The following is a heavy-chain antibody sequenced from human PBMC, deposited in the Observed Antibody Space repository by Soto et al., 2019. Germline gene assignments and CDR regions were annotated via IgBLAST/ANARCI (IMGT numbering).Heavy chain of an antibody. CDR1: GYTFTDYW. CDR3: ASSIAAAGNAFDI. J-gene: IGHJ3*02. CDR2: IYPGDSDT. V-gene: IGHV5-51*01. D-gene: IGHD6-13*01. Sequence: GESLKISCKGSGYTFTDYWIGWVRQLPGKGLEWMGIIYPGDSDTRYSPSFQGQVTISADKSISTAYLQWSSLKASDTAMYYCASSIAAAGNAFDIWGQGTMDTVSS.